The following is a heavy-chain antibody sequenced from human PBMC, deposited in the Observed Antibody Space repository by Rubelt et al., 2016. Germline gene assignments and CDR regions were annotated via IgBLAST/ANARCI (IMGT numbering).Heavy chain of an antibody. CDR1: GFTFSSYA. CDR2: ISGSGGST. V-gene: IGHV3-23*01. J-gene: IGHJ4*02. Sequence: EVQLLESGGGLVQPGGSLRLSCAASGFTFSSYAMSWVRQAPGKGLEWVSAISGSGGSTYYADSVKGRFTICRDNSKNTRDLQMNSLRAEDTAVYYCAKVGGGRVGAFDYWGQGTLVTVSS. CDR3: AKVGGGRVGAFDY. D-gene: IGHD1-26*01.